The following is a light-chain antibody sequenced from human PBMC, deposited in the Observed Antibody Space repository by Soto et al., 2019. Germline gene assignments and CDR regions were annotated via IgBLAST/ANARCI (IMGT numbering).Light chain of an antibody. CDR1: QSISSNY. V-gene: IGKV3-20*01. J-gene: IGKJ4*01. CDR2: GAS. Sequence: EVVLTQSPGTLSLSPGERATLSCRASQSISSNYLAWFQHKPGQAPRLLIYGASTRATGIPERFSGSRSGTDFTLTINRLEPEDSAVFYCQQYGYPQLTFGGGTKVEIK. CDR3: QQYGYPQLT.